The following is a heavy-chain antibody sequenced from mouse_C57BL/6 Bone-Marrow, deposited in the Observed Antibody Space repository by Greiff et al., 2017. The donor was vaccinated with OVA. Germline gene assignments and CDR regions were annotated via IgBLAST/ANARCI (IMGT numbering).Heavy chain of an antibody. J-gene: IGHJ2*01. CDR1: GFTFSSYA. Sequence: EVMLVESGDGLVKPGGSLKLSCAASGFTFSSYAMSWVRQTPEKRLEWVAYISSGGGYIYYADTVKGRFTISRDNARNTLYLQMSSLKSEDAAMYYCTRDGLGPYFDYWGQGTTLTVSS. CDR3: TRDGLGPYFDY. V-gene: IGHV5-9-1*02. CDR2: ISSGGGYI. D-gene: IGHD2-3*01.